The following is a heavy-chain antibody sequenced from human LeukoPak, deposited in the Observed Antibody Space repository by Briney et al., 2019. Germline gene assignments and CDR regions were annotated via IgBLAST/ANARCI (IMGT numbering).Heavy chain of an antibody. CDR1: GFTFSSYA. CDR3: ARAGWQS. CDR2: ISYDGSNK. J-gene: IGHJ4*02. Sequence: GGSLRLSCAASGFTFSSYAMHWVRQAPGKGLEWVAVISYDGSNKYYADSVKGRFTISRDNSKNTLYLQMNSLRAEDTAVYYCARAGWQSWGQGNLVTVSS. D-gene: IGHD6-19*01. V-gene: IGHV3-30-3*01.